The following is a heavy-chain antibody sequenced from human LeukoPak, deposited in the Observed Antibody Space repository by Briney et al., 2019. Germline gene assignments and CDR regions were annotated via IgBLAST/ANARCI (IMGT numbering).Heavy chain of an antibody. D-gene: IGHD3-9*01. CDR3: GREGIPYSPSPYYFDY. CDR2: IYYSGST. V-gene: IGHV4-59*01. CDR1: GGSISSYY. J-gene: IGHJ4*02. Sequence: SETLSLTCTVSGGSISSYYWSWIRQPPGKRLEWIGYIYYSGSTNYNPSLKSRVTISVDTSKNQFSLKLTSVTAADTAVYYCGREGIPYSPSPYYFDYWGQGNLVTVSS.